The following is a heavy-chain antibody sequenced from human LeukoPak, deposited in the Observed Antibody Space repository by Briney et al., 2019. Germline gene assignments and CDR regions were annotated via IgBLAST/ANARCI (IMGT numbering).Heavy chain of an antibody. V-gene: IGHV4-38-2*02. CDR3: ARAYNSGLRNWFDP. D-gene: IGHD3-22*01. Sequence: PSETLSLTCTVSGYSISSGYYWAWIRQPPGKGLQWIGTIYHSGTTYYNPSLKSRVTMSVGTSKNNFSLRLTSVAAADTAVYFCARAYNSGLRNWFDPWGQGTLVTVSS. CDR1: GYSISSGYY. CDR2: IYHSGTT. J-gene: IGHJ5*02.